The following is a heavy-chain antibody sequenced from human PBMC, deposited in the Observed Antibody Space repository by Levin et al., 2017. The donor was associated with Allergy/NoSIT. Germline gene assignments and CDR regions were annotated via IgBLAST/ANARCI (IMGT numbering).Heavy chain of an antibody. J-gene: IGHJ4*02. V-gene: IGHV1-2*02. CDR3: ARDPAERQLGIDY. D-gene: IGHD7-27*01. CDR2: INGNSGDT. Sequence: PAASVKVSCKASGYTFTGYYMHWVRQAPGQGLEWMGWINGNSGDTKFAEKFQGRVTMTRDTSISTSYMELTSLRSDDTAVYYCARDPAERQLGIDYWGQGTLVTVSS. CDR1: GYTFTGYY.